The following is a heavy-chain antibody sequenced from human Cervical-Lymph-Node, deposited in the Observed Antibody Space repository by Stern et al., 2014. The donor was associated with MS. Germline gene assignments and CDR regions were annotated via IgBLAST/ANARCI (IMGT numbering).Heavy chain of an antibody. CDR3: ARSDRLWGSFDY. Sequence: QVQLQESGPGLVKPSQTLSLTCTVSGGSISTTGYYWSWIRQHPGKGLAWIGYIHYRGSTYYHPSLKSRGTISVDTSKTQFSLKLSSVTAADTALYYCARSDRLWGSFDYWGQGSLVTVSS. V-gene: IGHV4-31*03. CDR1: GGSISTTGYY. D-gene: IGHD3-16*01. CDR2: IHYRGST. J-gene: IGHJ4*02.